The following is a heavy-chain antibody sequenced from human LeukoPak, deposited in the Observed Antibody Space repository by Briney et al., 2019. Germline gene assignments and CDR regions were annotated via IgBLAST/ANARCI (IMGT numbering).Heavy chain of an antibody. CDR2: MYPGDSGA. J-gene: IGHJ4*02. Sequence: GESLKISCKGSGYNFASHWIGWVRQMPGKGLEWMGVMYPGDSGATYSPSFQGQVTISVDKSINTAYLQWSSLKASDTAMYYCARRGTATNWAMFDYWGQGTLVTVSS. D-gene: IGHD2-21*02. V-gene: IGHV5-51*01. CDR3: ARRGTATNWAMFDY. CDR1: GYNFASHW.